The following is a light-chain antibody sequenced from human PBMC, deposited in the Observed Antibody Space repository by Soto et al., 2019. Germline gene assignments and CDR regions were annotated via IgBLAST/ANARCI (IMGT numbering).Light chain of an antibody. CDR3: QQSYSHPRT. Sequence: DIQMTQSPSSLSASIGDRVTITCRASQSVSTHLNWYHQKPGKAPELLIYAASSLQAGVPSRFSGSGSGTDFTLTISSLHPEDFGDYYCQQSYSHPRTFGQGTNLEIK. CDR2: AAS. CDR1: QSVSTH. J-gene: IGKJ2*01. V-gene: IGKV1-39*01.